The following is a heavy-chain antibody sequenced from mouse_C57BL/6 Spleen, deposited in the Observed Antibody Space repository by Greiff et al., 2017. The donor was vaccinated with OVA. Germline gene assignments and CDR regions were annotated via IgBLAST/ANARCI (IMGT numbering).Heavy chain of an antibody. CDR2: INPNNGGT. V-gene: IGHV1-26*01. Sequence: VQLQQSGPELVKPGASVKISCKASGYTFTDYYMNWVKQSHGKSLEWIGDINPNNGGTSYNQKFKGKATLTVDKSSSTADMELRSLTSEDSAVYYCARGGYYAMDYWGQGTSVTVSS. CDR3: ARGGYYAMDY. CDR1: GYTFTDYY. J-gene: IGHJ4*01.